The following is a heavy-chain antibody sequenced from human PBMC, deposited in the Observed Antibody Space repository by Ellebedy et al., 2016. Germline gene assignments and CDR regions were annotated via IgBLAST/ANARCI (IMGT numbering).Heavy chain of an antibody. CDR2: ISPDGTII. Sequence: GGSLRLSXIGSKFTFSDYYMTWIRQAPGEGLEWVSYISPDGTIINHADSVKGRFNISRDNAKNSLYLQMNSLRAEDTAVYYCARVRFRNWFEPWGQGTLVTVSS. J-gene: IGHJ5*02. D-gene: IGHD3-3*01. V-gene: IGHV3-11*01. CDR3: ARVRFRNWFEP. CDR1: KFTFSDYY.